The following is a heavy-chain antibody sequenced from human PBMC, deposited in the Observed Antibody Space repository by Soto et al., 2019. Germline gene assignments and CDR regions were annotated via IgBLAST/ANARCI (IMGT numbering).Heavy chain of an antibody. CDR1: GGSVSSGSYY. D-gene: IGHD5-18*01. Sequence: SETLSLTCTVSGGSVSSGSYYWSWIRQPPGKGLEWIGYIYYSGSTNYNPSLKSRVTISVDTSKNQFSLKLSSVTAADTAVYYCARDQGDSADLGYSYGGEYYYYYGMDVWGQGTTVTVSS. J-gene: IGHJ6*02. CDR3: ARDQGDSADLGYSYGGEYYYYYGMDV. V-gene: IGHV4-61*01. CDR2: IYYSGST.